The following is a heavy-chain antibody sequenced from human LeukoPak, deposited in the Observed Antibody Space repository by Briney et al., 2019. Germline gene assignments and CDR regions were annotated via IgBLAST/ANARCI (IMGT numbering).Heavy chain of an antibody. CDR2: IRYDGSNK. D-gene: IGHD6-13*01. V-gene: IGHV3-30*02. CDR3: AKGQQLVRGYDY. Sequence: PGGSLRLSCAASGFTFSSYGMHWVRQAPGKGLEWVAFIRYDGSNKYYADSVKGRFAISRDNSKNTLYLQMNSLRAEDTAVYYCAKGQQLVRGYDYWGQGTLVTVSS. CDR1: GFTFSSYG. J-gene: IGHJ4*02.